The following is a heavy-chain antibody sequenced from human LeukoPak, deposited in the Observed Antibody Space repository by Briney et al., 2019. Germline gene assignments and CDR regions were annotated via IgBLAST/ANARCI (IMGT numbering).Heavy chain of an antibody. Sequence: SETLSLTCTVSGGSISSYYWSWIRQPPGKGLEWIGSIYYSGSTNYNPSLKSRVTISVDTSKNQFSLKVNSVTAADTAVYYCARHSGHSSTNDAFDIWGQGTMVIVSS. CDR3: ARHSGHSSTNDAFDI. V-gene: IGHV4-59*01. CDR2: IYYSGST. CDR1: GGSISSYY. J-gene: IGHJ3*02. D-gene: IGHD6-13*01.